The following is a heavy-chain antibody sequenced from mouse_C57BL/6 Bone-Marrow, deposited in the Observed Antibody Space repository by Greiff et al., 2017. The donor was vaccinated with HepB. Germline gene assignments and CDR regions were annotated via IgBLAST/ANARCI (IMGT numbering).Heavy chain of an antibody. Sequence: VQLQQSGAELARPGASVKLSCKASGYTFTSYGISWVKQSTGQGLEWFGEIYPRSGNTYYNEKFKGKATLTADKSSSTAYMELRSLTSEDSAVYYCARRIYYYGSSWDYFDYWGQGTTLTVSS. J-gene: IGHJ2*01. CDR2: IYPRSGNT. D-gene: IGHD1-1*01. CDR1: GYTFTSYG. CDR3: ARRIYYYGSSWDYFDY. V-gene: IGHV1-81*01.